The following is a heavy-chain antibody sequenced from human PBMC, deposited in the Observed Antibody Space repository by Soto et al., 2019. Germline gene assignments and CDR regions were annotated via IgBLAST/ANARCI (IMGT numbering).Heavy chain of an antibody. CDR1: GYTFTSYA. CDR2: INAGNGNT. CDR3: ARDQDYDYIWGSYRRVPFDY. Sequence: GASVKVSCKASGYTFTSYAMHWVRQAPGQRLEWMGWINAGNGNTKYSQKFQGRVTITRDTSASTAYMELSSLRSEDTAVYYCARDQDYDYIWGSYRRVPFDYWGQGTLVTVSS. J-gene: IGHJ4*02. V-gene: IGHV1-3*01. D-gene: IGHD3-16*02.